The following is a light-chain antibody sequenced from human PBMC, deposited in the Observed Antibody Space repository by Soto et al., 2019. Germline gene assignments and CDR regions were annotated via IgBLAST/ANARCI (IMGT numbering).Light chain of an antibody. CDR3: QQRSNWPYT. Sequence: EIVLTQSPATLSLSPGGRAALSCRASQSVSTYLAWYQQKPGQAPRLLIYDVSNRATDIPARFSGSGSGTDFTLTISSLEPEDFAVYCCQQRSNWPYTFGQGTKLEIK. CDR1: QSVSTY. J-gene: IGKJ2*01. CDR2: DVS. V-gene: IGKV3-11*01.